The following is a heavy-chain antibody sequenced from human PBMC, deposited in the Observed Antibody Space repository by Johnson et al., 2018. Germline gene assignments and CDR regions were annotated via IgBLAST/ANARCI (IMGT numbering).Heavy chain of an antibody. CDR2: ISWNSCSI. J-gene: IGHJ6*02. Sequence: VQLQESGGGLVQPGGSLRLSCAVSGFTFSSYWMHWVRQAPGKGLEWVSGISWNSCSIGYADSVKGRFTISRDNAKNSLYLQMNSLRDEEWAVYYCYRGSGYYSNYGMDVWGQGTTVTGS. V-gene: IGHV3-74*01. D-gene: IGHD3-3*01. CDR3: YRGSGYYSNYGMDV. CDR1: GFTFSSYW.